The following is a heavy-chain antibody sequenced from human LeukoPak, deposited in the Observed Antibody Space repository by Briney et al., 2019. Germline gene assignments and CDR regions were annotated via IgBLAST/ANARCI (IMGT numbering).Heavy chain of an antibody. V-gene: IGHV1-18*01. D-gene: IGHD3-3*01. CDR2: ISAYNGKT. Sequence: GASVKVSCKTSGYTFNSYYINWVRQAPGQGLEWMGWISAYNGKTLYTQELQGRVTMTIDTSTTTAYMELRSLRSDDTAVYYCARGRSYYDFWSGYYNGGLDAFDIWGQGTMATVSS. CDR1: GYTFNSYY. J-gene: IGHJ3*02. CDR3: ARGRSYYDFWSGYYNGGLDAFDI.